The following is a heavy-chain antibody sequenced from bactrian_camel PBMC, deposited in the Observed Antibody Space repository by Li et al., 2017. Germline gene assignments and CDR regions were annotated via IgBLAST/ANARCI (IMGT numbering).Heavy chain of an antibody. CDR3: AALYGGSTYAEFRY. Sequence: VESGGGSVQAGGSLRLSCAASGYTDSNNCMAWFRQRPGKERELVSTISSDGTTSYADSVKGRFAISRDNAKNTLYLQMTSLKTEDTAVYYCAALYGGSTYAEFRYWGQGTQVTVS. D-gene: IGHD6*01. CDR2: ISSDGTT. CDR1: GYTDSNNC. J-gene: IGHJ6*01. V-gene: IGHV3S53*01.